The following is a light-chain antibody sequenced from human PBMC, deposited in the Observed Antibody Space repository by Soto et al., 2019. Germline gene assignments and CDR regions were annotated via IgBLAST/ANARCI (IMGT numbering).Light chain of an antibody. J-gene: IGKJ5*01. CDR2: YAS. V-gene: IGKV3-11*01. CDR3: QQRSYWRPIT. CDR1: QSINRY. Sequence: EIVLTQSPSTLSLSPGERATLSCRASQSINRYLAWYQQKPGQAPRLLIYYASNKSAGIPARFSGSGSGTDVTLTISSVEPADFVVYYCQQRSYWRPITFGQGTRLE.